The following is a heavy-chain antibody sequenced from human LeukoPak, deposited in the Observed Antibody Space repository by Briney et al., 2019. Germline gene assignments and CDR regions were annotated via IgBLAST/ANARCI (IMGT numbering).Heavy chain of an antibody. CDR2: MSSSMNTI. Sequence: GGSLRLSCAASGFTLSAYSINWVRQAPGKGLEWIAYMSSSMNTIYYADAVKGRFTVSRDNANNSVHLQMSSLRAEDTAVYYCATPGVRDYYYYLDVWGTGTTVTVSS. CDR3: ATPGVRDYYYYLDV. J-gene: IGHJ6*03. CDR1: GFTLSAYS. D-gene: IGHD2-21*01. V-gene: IGHV3-48*04.